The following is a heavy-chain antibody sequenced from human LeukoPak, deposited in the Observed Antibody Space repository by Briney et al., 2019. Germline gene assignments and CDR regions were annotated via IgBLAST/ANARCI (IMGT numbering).Heavy chain of an antibody. CDR3: ARAPGGSYYGMDV. CDR1: GGSISSCY. J-gene: IGHJ6*02. CDR2: IYYSGST. V-gene: IGHV4-59*01. Sequence: SSETLSLTCTVSGGSISSCYWSWIRQPPGKGLEWIGYIYYSGSTNYNPSLKGRVTISVDTSKNQFSLKLSSVTAEDTAVYYCARAPGGSYYGMDVWGQGTTVTVSS.